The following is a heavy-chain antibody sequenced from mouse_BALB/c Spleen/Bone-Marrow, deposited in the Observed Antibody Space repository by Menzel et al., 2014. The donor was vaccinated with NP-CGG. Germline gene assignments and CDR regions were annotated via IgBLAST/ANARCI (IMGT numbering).Heavy chain of an antibody. Sequence: EVQLVESGGGLVKLGGSLKLSCAASGFTFSSYYMSWVRQTPEKRLELVAAINSYGGSTYYPDTVKGRFTISRDNAKNTLYLRMSSLKSEDTALYYCAGSYYGSTFDYWGQGTTLTVSS. D-gene: IGHD1-1*01. CDR2: INSYGGST. CDR3: AGSYYGSTFDY. CDR1: GFTFSSYY. V-gene: IGHV5-6-2*01. J-gene: IGHJ2*01.